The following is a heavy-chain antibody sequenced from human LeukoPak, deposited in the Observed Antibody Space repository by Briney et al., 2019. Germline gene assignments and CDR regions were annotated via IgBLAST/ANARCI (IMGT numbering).Heavy chain of an antibody. Sequence: GRSLRLSCAASGFTFSSYGMHWVRQAPGKGLEWVAVIWYDGSNKYYADSVKGRFTISRDNSKNTLYLQMNSLRAEDTAVYYCAREPYCTNGVCYGVDYWGQGTLVTVSS. J-gene: IGHJ4*02. D-gene: IGHD2-8*01. CDR2: IWYDGSNK. CDR1: GFTFSSYG. CDR3: AREPYCTNGVCYGVDY. V-gene: IGHV3-33*01.